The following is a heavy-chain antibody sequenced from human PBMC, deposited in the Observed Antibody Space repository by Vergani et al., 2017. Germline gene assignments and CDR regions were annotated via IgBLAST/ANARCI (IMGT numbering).Heavy chain of an antibody. CDR3: SRHTTYTDS. V-gene: IGHV5-51*01. J-gene: IGHJ1*01. Sequence: EVELVQSGPEMSKPGESLKISCKGSEYSFGNYWIGWVRQMPGKGLEWMGIIYPADSDTRYSPSFPGQVTISADQSISTAFLQWDSMKASDTALYYCSRHTTYTDSGGQGTLVTVS. CDR2: IYPADSDT. D-gene: IGHD1-1*01. CDR1: EYSFGNYW.